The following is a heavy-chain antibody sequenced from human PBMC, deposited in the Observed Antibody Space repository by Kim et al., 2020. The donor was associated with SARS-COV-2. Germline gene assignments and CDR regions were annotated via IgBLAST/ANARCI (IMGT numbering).Heavy chain of an antibody. J-gene: IGHJ4*02. CDR3: ARTAMVRGATLSDYFDY. CDR1: GGSISSGGYY. CDR2: IYYSGST. D-gene: IGHD3-10*01. V-gene: IGHV4-31*03. Sequence: SETLSLTCTVSGGSISSGGYYWSWIRQHPGKGLEWIGYIYYSGSTYYNPSLKSRVTISVDTSKNQFSLKLSSVTAADTAVYYCARTAMVRGATLSDYFDYWGQGTLVTVSS.